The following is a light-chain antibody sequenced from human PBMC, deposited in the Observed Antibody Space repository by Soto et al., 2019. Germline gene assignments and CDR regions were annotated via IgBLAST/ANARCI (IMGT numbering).Light chain of an antibody. J-gene: IGLJ3*02. CDR2: EVT. Sequence: QSALTQRPSASGSPGQSVTISCTGTSSDVGAYNYVSWYQQHAGKAPKLVIYEVTKRPSGVPDRFSGSKSANTASLTVSGLQAEDEADYYCSSFASSNTWVFGEGTKVTVL. V-gene: IGLV2-8*01. CDR1: SSDVGAYNY. CDR3: SSFASSNTWV.